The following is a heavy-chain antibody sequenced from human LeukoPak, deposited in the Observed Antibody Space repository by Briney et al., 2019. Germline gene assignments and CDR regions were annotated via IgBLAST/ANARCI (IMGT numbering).Heavy chain of an antibody. CDR2: IKQDGSEK. CDR1: GFTFSSYG. Sequence: PGGTLRLSCAASGFTFSSYGMSWVRQAPGKGLEWVANIKQDGSEKYYVDSVKGRFTISRDNAKKSLYLQMNSLRAEDTAVYYCARDQGDYWGQGTLVTVSS. V-gene: IGHV3-7*01. CDR3: ARDQGDY. J-gene: IGHJ4*02.